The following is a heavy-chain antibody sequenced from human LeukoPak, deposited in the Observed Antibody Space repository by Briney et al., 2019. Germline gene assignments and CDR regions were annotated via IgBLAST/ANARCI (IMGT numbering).Heavy chain of an antibody. CDR1: GFSFKSYA. CDR3: AQENWLLRYFDY. D-gene: IGHD3-9*01. Sequence: PGGSLRLSCAASGFSFKSYAMSWVRQAPGKGLEWVANIKQDGSEKYYVDSVKGRFTISRDNAKNSLYLQMNSLRAEDTAVYYCAQENWLLRYFDYWGQGTLVTVSS. CDR2: IKQDGSEK. V-gene: IGHV3-7*01. J-gene: IGHJ4*02.